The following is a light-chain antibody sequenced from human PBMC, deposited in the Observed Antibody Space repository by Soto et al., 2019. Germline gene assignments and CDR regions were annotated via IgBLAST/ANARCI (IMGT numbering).Light chain of an antibody. Sequence: EVVLTQSPGTLSLSPGERATLSCRASRSVSSSYLAWYQQKPGQAPRLLIYGASSRATGIPDRFSGSGSGTEFTLIISSLQSEDVALYYCQQYSNWPPAITFGQGTRLENK. J-gene: IGKJ5*01. CDR2: GAS. V-gene: IGKV3-20*01. CDR3: QQYSNWPPAIT. CDR1: RSVSSSY.